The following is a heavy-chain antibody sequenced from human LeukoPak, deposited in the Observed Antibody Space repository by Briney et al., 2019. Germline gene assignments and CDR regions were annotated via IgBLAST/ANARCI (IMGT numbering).Heavy chain of an antibody. CDR1: GGTFSSYA. CDR3: ARYGNYGYYYMDV. V-gene: IGHV1-2*02. Sequence: ASVKVSCKASGGTFSSYAISWVRQAPGQGLEWMGWINPNSGGTNYAQKFQGRVTMTRDTSISTAYMELSRLRSDDTAVYYCARYGNYGYYYMDVWGKGTTVTVSS. D-gene: IGHD3-16*01. CDR2: INPNSGGT. J-gene: IGHJ6*03.